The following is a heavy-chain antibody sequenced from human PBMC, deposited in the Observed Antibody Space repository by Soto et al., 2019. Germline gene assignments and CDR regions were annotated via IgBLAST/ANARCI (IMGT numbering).Heavy chain of an antibody. V-gene: IGHV1-69*02. CDR3: AGGDGGYRYAFDT. CDR1: GGIFSSYS. D-gene: IGHD5-12*01. Sequence: QVQLVQSGAEVKKPGSSVKVSCKASGGIFSSYSISWVRQAPEQGLEWMGRIIQMAGLADYAQRFQGRVTITADKSTSTAYMELTSLTSEDTGMCCGAGGDGGYRYAFDTWGQGTMVTVSS. J-gene: IGHJ3*02. CDR2: IIQMAGLA.